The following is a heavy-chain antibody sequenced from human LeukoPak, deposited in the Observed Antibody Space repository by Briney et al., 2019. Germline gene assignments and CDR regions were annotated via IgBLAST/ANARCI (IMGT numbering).Heavy chain of an antibody. J-gene: IGHJ3*02. D-gene: IGHD7-27*01. CDR2: ISSSSSYI. Sequence: GGSLRLSCAASGFTFSSYSMNWVRQAPGKGLEWVSSISSSSSYIYYADSVKVRFTISRDNAKNSLYLQMNSLRAEDTAVYYCARVSGDFPAFDIWGQGTMVTVSS. CDR3: ARVSGDFPAFDI. CDR1: GFTFSSYS. V-gene: IGHV3-21*01.